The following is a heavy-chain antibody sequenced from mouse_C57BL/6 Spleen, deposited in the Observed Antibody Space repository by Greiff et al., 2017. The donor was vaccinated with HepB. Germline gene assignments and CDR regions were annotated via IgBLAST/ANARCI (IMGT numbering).Heavy chain of an antibody. Sequence: QVQLQQPGAELVMPGASVKLSCKASGYTFTSYWMPWVKQRPGQGLEWIGEIDPSDSYTNYNQKFKGKSTLTVDKSSSTAYMQLSSLTSEDSAVYYCARGEDYGNPFAYWGQGTLVTVSA. V-gene: IGHV1-69*01. CDR2: IDPSDSYT. CDR1: GYTFTSYW. D-gene: IGHD2-1*01. CDR3: ARGEDYGNPFAY. J-gene: IGHJ3*01.